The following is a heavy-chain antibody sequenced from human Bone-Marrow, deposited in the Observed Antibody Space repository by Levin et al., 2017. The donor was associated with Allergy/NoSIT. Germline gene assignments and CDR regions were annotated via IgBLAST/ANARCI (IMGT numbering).Heavy chain of an antibody. CDR2: IYSGGST. V-gene: IGHV3-53*01. J-gene: IGHJ3*02. Sequence: LSLTCVASGIIVTTTYMSWVRQAPGKGLEWVSVIYSGGSTIYADSVKGRFTISRDKSTNTVFLQMNTLRAEGPAVYYCAVSELVGVTAGFDIWGQGTMVTVSS. CDR1: GIIVTTTY. D-gene: IGHD1-26*01. CDR3: AVSELVGVTAGFDI.